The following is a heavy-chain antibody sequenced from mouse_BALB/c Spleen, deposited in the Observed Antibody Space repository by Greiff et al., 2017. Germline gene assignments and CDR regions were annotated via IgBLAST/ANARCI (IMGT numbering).Heavy chain of an antibody. Sequence: VQLKESGGGLVKPGGSLKLSCAASGFTFSSYAMSWVRQTPEKRLEWVASISSGGSTYYPDSVKGRFTISRDNARNILYLQMSSLRSEDTAMYYCARGQTTAWFAYWGQGTLVTVSA. V-gene: IGHV5-6-5*01. J-gene: IGHJ3*01. CDR2: ISSGGST. CDR3: ARGQTTAWFAY. D-gene: IGHD5-5*01. CDR1: GFTFSSYA.